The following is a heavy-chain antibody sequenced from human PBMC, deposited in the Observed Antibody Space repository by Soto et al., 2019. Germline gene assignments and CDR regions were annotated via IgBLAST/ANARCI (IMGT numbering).Heavy chain of an antibody. Sequence: QVQLVQSGAEVKKPGSSVKVSCKASGGTFSSYTISWVRQAPGQGLEWMGRIIPILGIANYAQKSQGRVTITADKSTSTAYMELSSLRSEDTAVYYCARSASANAFDIWGQGTMVTVSS. V-gene: IGHV1-69*02. D-gene: IGHD3-16*01. CDR2: IIPILGIA. CDR1: GGTFSSYT. J-gene: IGHJ3*02. CDR3: ARSASANAFDI.